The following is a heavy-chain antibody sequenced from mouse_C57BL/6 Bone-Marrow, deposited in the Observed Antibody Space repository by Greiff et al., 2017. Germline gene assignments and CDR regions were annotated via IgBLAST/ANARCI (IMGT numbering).Heavy chain of an antibody. CDR2: IDPDNGDT. J-gene: IGHJ3*01. CDR1: GYTFTNYY. CDR3: TTIRAWFAY. Sequence: VQLQQPGAELVRPGASVKLSCTASGYTFTNYYMHWVKQRPEQGLEWIGLIDPDNGDTNYASKFKGKATMTVDTSSNTAYLLLSSLTSEDSAVYYCTTIRAWFAYWGQGTLVTVSA. V-gene: IGHV14-1*01.